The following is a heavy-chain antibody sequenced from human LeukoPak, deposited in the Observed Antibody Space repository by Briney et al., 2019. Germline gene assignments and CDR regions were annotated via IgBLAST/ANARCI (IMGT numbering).Heavy chain of an antibody. V-gene: IGHV3-15*01. CDR1: GLTFRNVW. CDR3: TTGGGGTYSSDF. D-gene: IGHD1-26*01. CDR2: VKSNPDGGTT. Sequence: GGSLRLSCVASGLTFRNVWMSWVRQAPGKGLEWVGRVKSNPDGGTTDYAAPVRGRFTISRDDSKTPQYLEMDSLKTEDTAVYYCTTGGGGTYSSDFWGQGTRVTVSS. J-gene: IGHJ4*02.